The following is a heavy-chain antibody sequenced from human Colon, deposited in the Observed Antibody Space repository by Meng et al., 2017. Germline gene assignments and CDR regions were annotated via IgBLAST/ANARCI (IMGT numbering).Heavy chain of an antibody. D-gene: IGHD3-16*02. CDR3: TRGLEFYRFEY. CDR1: GDSVASKTAV. CDR2: TYYRAKWNH. Sequence: QPQLQQLGPGLAKPSQPPSLTCAISGDSVASKTAVWNWIRQSPSRGLEWLGRTYYRAKWNHDYAESLRGRITINPDTSNNQISLQLNPVTPEDTAVYYCTRGLEFYRFEYWGQGTLVTVSS. J-gene: IGHJ4*02. V-gene: IGHV6-1*01.